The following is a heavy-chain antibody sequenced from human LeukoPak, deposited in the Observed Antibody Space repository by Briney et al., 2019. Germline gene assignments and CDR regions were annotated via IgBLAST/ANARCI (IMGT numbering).Heavy chain of an antibody. Sequence: GGSLRLSCAASGFTFSSYAMSWVRQAPGKGLEWVSGISWNSGSIGYADSVKGRFTISRDNAKNSLYLQMNSLRAEDTALYYCAKDIGHLTYYFDYWGQGTLVTVSS. J-gene: IGHJ4*02. CDR1: GFTFSSYA. CDR3: AKDIGHLTYYFDY. CDR2: ISWNSGSI. D-gene: IGHD3-3*02. V-gene: IGHV3-9*01.